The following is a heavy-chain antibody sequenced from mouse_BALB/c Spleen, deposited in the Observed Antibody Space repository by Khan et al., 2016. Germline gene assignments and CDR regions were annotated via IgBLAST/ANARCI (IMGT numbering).Heavy chain of an antibody. D-gene: IGHD3-1*01. Sequence: EVELVESGGGLVKPGGSLKLSCAASGFTFSSYTMSWVRQTPEKRLEWVATISSGGNYTYYPDTVTGRLTISRDHAQNTLYLQMSSLKSEDTAMYYCTRDSSGGFAYWGQGTLVTVSA. CDR3: TRDSSGGFAY. CDR1: GFTFSSYT. V-gene: IGHV5-6-4*01. CDR2: ISSGGNYT. J-gene: IGHJ3*01.